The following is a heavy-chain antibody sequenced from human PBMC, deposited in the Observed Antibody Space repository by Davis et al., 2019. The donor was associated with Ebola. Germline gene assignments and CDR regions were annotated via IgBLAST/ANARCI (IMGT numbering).Heavy chain of an antibody. CDR1: GYTFTSHY. D-gene: IGHD3-10*01. CDR3: GRYGSHDPIPSYYYMDV. CDR2: INPSVEAT. V-gene: IGHV1-46*01. Sequence: ASVKVSCKASGYTFTSHYIHWVRQAPGQGLEWMGIINPSVEATIYAQNFQGRVIMTSDTSTTTVYMELSSLRSEDTAVYYCGRYGSHDPIPSYYYMDVWGTGTTVTVSS. J-gene: IGHJ6*03.